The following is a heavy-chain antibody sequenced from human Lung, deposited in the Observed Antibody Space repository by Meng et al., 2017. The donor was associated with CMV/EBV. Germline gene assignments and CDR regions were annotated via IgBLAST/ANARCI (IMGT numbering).Heavy chain of an antibody. D-gene: IGHD1-14*01. CDR1: CGSISSSIYH. Sequence: QLQLQGSGPGLCNPSRTLSFTFTVSCGSISSSIYHWAWSGQPREEGLEWIGSVVYSGTSYYTSSLKSRVSITVDTSKNQFSLKLSSVTAADTAVYYCARHHHSPTFDYWGQGTLVTVSS. V-gene: IGHV4-39*01. CDR2: VVYSGTS. J-gene: IGHJ4*02. CDR3: ARHHHSPTFDY.